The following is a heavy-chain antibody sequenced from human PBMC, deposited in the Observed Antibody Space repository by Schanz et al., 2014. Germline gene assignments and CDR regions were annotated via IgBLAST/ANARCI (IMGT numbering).Heavy chain of an antibody. CDR3: ARGRTFDY. Sequence: QVQVVQSGAEVKKPGASVKVSCKTSGYTFSSYGITWVRQAPGQGLEWMGWISPYNGNTNYAPKVQGRVTVTTDTSTSTVYMELRSLTSDDTAVYFCARGRTFDYWGQGTLVTVSS. J-gene: IGHJ4*02. CDR1: GYTFSSYG. CDR2: ISPYNGNT. V-gene: IGHV1-18*01.